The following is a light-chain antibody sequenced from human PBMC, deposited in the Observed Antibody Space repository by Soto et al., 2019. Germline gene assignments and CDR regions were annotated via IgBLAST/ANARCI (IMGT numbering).Light chain of an antibody. CDR3: QQYNSYSGT. J-gene: IGKJ1*01. CDR2: DAS. Sequence: DLQMTPSPSTLSGSVVARVTITCRASQSISSWLAWYQQKPGKAPKLLIYDASSLESGVPSRFSGSGSGTEFTLTISSLQPDDFATYYCQQYNSYSGTFGQGTKVDIK. V-gene: IGKV1-5*01. CDR1: QSISSW.